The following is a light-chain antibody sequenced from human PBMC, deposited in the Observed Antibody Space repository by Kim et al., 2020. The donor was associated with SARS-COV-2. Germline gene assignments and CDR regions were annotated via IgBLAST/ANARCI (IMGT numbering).Light chain of an antibody. CDR2: KDS. CDR3: QSADSSGTYGV. CDR1: ALPKQY. Sequence: PGQTARITCSGDALPKQYAYWYQQEPGQAPVLVIYKDSERPSGIPERFSGSSSGTTVTLTISGVQAEDEADYYCQSADSSGTYGVFGGGTQLTVL. J-gene: IGLJ2*01. V-gene: IGLV3-25*03.